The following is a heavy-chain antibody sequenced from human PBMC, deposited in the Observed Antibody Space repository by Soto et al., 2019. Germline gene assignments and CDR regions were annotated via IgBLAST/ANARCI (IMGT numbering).Heavy chain of an antibody. CDR3: ARASSPHSSGWPNYYYYGMDV. D-gene: IGHD6-19*01. J-gene: IGHJ6*02. V-gene: IGHV3-48*02. Sequence: GGSLILSCAASGFTFSSYSMNWVRQAPGKGLEWVSYISSSSSTIYYADSVKGRFTISRDNAKNSLYLQMNSLRDEDTAVYYCARASSPHSSGWPNYYYYGMDVWGQGTTVTVSS. CDR2: ISSSSSTI. CDR1: GFTFSSYS.